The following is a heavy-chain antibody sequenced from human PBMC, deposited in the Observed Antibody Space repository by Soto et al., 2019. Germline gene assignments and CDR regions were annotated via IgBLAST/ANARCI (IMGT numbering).Heavy chain of an antibody. CDR2: IYPSDSDT. V-gene: IGHV5-51*01. J-gene: IGHJ4*02. CDR3: ARGGVSTRTFDY. D-gene: IGHD1-1*01. CDR1: GYNFAGYW. Sequence: GESLKISCKSSGYNFAGYWIAWVRQMPGKGLELMGIIYPSDSDTRYRPSFQGQVTISADKSISSAYLQWSSLRASDTAMSYCARGGVSTRTFDYWGQGTPVTVSS.